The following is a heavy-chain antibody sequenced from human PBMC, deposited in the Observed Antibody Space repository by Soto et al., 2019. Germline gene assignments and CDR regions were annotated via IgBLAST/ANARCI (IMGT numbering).Heavy chain of an antibody. Sequence: QVQLQESGPGLVKPSQTLSLTCTVSGGSISSGGYYWSWIRQHPGKGLEWIGYIYYSGSTDYNPSLKSRVTISVDTSKNQFSLKLSSVTAADTAVYYCARGGSSSWSRFDPWGQGTLVTVSS. D-gene: IGHD6-13*01. CDR2: IYYSGST. CDR3: ARGGSSSWSRFDP. J-gene: IGHJ5*02. V-gene: IGHV4-31*03. CDR1: GGSISSGGYY.